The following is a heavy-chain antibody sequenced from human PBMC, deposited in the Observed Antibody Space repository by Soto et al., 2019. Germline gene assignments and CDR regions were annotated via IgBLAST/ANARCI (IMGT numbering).Heavy chain of an antibody. V-gene: IGHV1-69*01. J-gene: IGHJ3*02. Sequence: QVQLVQSGTEVKKPGSSVKVSCKASGGTFSTYTISWLRQAPGQGPEWMGGVFPTFGAANYAPKFQGRLTISADESPATAYMELSSLRSEDTAMYYCARYQGNNNVAFAIWGQGTLIIVSS. D-gene: IGHD2-8*01. CDR2: VFPTFGAA. CDR3: ARYQGNNNVAFAI. CDR1: GGTFSTYT.